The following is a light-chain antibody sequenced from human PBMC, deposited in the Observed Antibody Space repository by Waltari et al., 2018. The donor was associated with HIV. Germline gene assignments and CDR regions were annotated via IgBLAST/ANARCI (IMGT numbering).Light chain of an antibody. J-gene: IGKJ3*01. CDR2: SAS. Sequence: DIQMTPSHSLVSASLGDRVTITRRASQNIRSSLGWYQKRPGRAPKLLISSASVLQSGVPSRFRGRGSGTVFTLSISGLQPDDFATYYCQQSNNFPLTFGPGTTVD. CDR1: QNIRSS. V-gene: IGKV1-12*01. CDR3: QQSNNFPLT.